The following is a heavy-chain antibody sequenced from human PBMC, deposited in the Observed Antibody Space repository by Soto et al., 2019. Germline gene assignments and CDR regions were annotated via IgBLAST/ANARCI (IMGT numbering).Heavy chain of an antibody. Sequence: QVQLVQSGAEVKKPGASVKVSCKASGYTFTSYGISWVRQAPGQGLEWMGWSSAYNGNTNYAQKLQGRVTMTTDTATSTAYMELRSLRSDDTAVYYCARDKEYYDFWSGYSPWAFDIWGQGTMVTVSS. CDR3: ARDKEYYDFWSGYSPWAFDI. CDR2: SSAYNGNT. D-gene: IGHD3-3*01. J-gene: IGHJ3*02. CDR1: GYTFTSYG. V-gene: IGHV1-18*01.